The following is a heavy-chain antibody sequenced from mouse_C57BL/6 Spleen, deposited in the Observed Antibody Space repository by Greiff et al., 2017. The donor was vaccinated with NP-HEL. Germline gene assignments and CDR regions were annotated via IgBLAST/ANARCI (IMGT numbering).Heavy chain of an antibody. CDR2: INYDGSST. D-gene: IGHD4-1*01. Sequence: EVKLVESEGGLVQPGSSMKLSCTASGFTFSDYYMAWVRQVPEKGLEWVANINYDGSSTYYLDSLKSRFIISRDNAKNILYLQMSNLKSEDTATYYCAREDWGYFDYWGQGTTLTVSS. CDR1: GFTFSDYY. V-gene: IGHV5-16*01. J-gene: IGHJ2*01. CDR3: AREDWGYFDY.